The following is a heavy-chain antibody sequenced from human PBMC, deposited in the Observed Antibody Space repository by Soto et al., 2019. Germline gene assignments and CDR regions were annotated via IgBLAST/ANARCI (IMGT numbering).Heavy chain of an antibody. V-gene: IGHV4-39*01. Sequence: PSETLYLPCTVSGCSISSSSYYWGWIRQPPGKGLEWIGSIYYSGSTCYNPSLKSRVTISVDTYKNQFSLKLSSVTDADTAVYYCARNRQINYYYYGMDVWGQGTTVTVSS. J-gene: IGHJ6*02. CDR2: IYYSGST. CDR3: ARNRQINYYYYGMDV. CDR1: GCSISSSSYY.